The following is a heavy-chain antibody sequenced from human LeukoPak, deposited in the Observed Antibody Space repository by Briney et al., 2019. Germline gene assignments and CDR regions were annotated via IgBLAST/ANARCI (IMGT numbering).Heavy chain of an antibody. Sequence: SETLSLTCTVSGGSISRYYWSWIQQPPGKGLEWIGYISYSGSTNYNPSLKSRVTISIDTSKNQFSLKLSSVTAADTAVYYCARRGTLNDYGMDVWGPGTTVTVSS. CDR3: ARRGTLNDYGMDV. CDR2: ISYSGST. D-gene: IGHD1-1*01. CDR1: GGSISRYY. J-gene: IGHJ6*02. V-gene: IGHV4-59*08.